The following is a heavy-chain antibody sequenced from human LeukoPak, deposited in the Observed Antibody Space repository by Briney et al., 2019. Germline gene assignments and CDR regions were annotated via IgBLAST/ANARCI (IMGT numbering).Heavy chain of an antibody. CDR2: ISGSGGGT. J-gene: IGHJ6*02. V-gene: IGHV3-23*01. CDR1: GFTFNTYV. CDR3: ATVYSSSPLRPMDV. D-gene: IGHD2-2*01. Sequence: PGGSLRLSCAASGFTFNTYVMSWVRKAPGKGLKWVSAISGSGGGTYYVDSVKGRFTISRDNSKNTLYLQMNSLRAEDTAVYYCATVYSSSPLRPMDVWGQGTTVTVSS.